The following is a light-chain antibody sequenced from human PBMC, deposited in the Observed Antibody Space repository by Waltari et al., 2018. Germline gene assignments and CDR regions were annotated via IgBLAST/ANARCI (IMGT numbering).Light chain of an antibody. CDR2: KAS. CDR3: QQHHELQT. V-gene: IGKV1-5*01. J-gene: IGKJ2*01. Sequence: IQVTQSPSTLSASVGDRVTITCRATQSISNWLAWYQQKPGKAPKLLIYKASTLESGVPSRFSGSGSGTEFTLTISSLQPDDFATYFCQQHHELQTFGQGTKLDIK. CDR1: QSISNW.